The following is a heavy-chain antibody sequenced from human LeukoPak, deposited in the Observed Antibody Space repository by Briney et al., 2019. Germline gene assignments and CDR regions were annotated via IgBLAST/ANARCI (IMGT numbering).Heavy chain of an antibody. CDR2: ISAYNGNT. D-gene: IGHD3-9*01. CDR3: ARAKRDQYFDWLLSVVDY. Sequence: ASVKVSCKASGYTFTNYGISWVRQAPGQGHEWMGWISAYNGNTNYAQKLQGRVTMTTDTSTSTAYMELRSLRSDDTAVYYCARAKRDQYFDWLLSVVDYWGQGTLVTVSS. V-gene: IGHV1-18*01. CDR1: GYTFTNYG. J-gene: IGHJ4*02.